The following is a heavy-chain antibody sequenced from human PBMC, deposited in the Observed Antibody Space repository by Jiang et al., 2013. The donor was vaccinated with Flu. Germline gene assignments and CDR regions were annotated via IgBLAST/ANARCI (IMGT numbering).Heavy chain of an antibody. CDR1: GDTFNSYT. Sequence: SGAEVKPPGSSVKVPCKAPGDTFNSYTISWVRQAPGQGLEWMGRIIPFLGIPNYAPNFQGRVTITADESTYTVYMDLSSLRSDDTAVYYCAQAYCGGDCYSGGLAYYAFEYWGQGTLVTVSS. CDR3: AQAYCGGDCYSGGLAYYAFEY. D-gene: IGHD2-21*02. CDR2: IIPFLGIP. V-gene: IGHV1-69*04. J-gene: IGHJ4*02.